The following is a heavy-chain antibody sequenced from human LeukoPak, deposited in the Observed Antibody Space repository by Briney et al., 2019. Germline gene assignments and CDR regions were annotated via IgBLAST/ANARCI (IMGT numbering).Heavy chain of an antibody. CDR2: IYYSGST. V-gene: IGHV4-59*01. D-gene: IGHD2-15*01. CDR3: ARGRGLYWPSDY. Sequence: PSETLSLTCTVSGGSISSCYWSGIGQPPGKGLDGIGYIYYSGSTNYNPSLKSRVTISVDTSKNQCYLKLSSLTADDRAAYYCARGRGLYWPSDYCGQGTLVTVSS. J-gene: IGHJ4*02. CDR1: GGSISSCY.